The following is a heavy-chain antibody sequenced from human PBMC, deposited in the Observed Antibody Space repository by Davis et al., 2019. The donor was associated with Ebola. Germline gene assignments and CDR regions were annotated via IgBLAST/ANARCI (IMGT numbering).Heavy chain of an antibody. Sequence: ASVKVSCKASGYTFNSYYIHWVRQAPGQGLEWMGIINPSGGSTTYAQKFQGRVTMTRDTSTRTVYMELSSLRSEDTAVYYCTSDDDFWSGYRDYWGQGTLVTVSS. D-gene: IGHD3-3*01. CDR3: TSDDDFWSGYRDY. J-gene: IGHJ4*02. CDR2: INPSGGST. CDR1: GYTFNSYY. V-gene: IGHV1-46*02.